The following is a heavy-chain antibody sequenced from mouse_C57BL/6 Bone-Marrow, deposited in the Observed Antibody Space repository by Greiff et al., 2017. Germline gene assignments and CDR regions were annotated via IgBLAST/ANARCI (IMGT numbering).Heavy chain of an antibody. Sequence: VQLKQSVAELVRPGASVKLSCTASGFNFKNTYMHWVKQRPEQGLEWIGRIDPANGNTKYAPKFQGKATITADTSSNTAYLQHSSLTSEDTAIYYCASEGMGDYWGQGTTLTVSS. D-gene: IGHD2-3*01. J-gene: IGHJ2*01. CDR1: GFNFKNTY. CDR3: ASEGMGDY. V-gene: IGHV14-3*01. CDR2: IDPANGNT.